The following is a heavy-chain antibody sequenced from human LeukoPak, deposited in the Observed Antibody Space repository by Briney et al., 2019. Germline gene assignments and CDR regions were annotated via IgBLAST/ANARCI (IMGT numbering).Heavy chain of an antibody. Sequence: QTGGSLRLSCAASGFTFSSYEMNWVRQAPGKGLEWVSYISSSGSTIYYADSVKGRFTISRDNAKNSLYRQMNSLRAEDTAVYYCARGPTYAFDYWGQGTLVTVSS. J-gene: IGHJ4*02. CDR3: ARGPTYAFDY. V-gene: IGHV3-48*03. CDR2: ISSSGSTI. D-gene: IGHD2-8*01. CDR1: GFTFSSYE.